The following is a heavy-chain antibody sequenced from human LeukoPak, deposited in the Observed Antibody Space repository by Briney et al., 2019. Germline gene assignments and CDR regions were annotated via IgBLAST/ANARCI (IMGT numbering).Heavy chain of an antibody. D-gene: IGHD3-10*01. V-gene: IGHV3-9*01. CDR3: ARARGETTSYYFYLDV. Sequence: GGPLRLSCAASGFTFDDYGMHWVRQLPGKGLEWVSGINWKSDSIAYAVSVRGRFTISRDNAKNALYLQMNNLRADDTALYYCARARGETTSYYFYLDVWGRGTTATVSS. CDR2: INWKSDSI. CDR1: GFTFDDYG. J-gene: IGHJ6*03.